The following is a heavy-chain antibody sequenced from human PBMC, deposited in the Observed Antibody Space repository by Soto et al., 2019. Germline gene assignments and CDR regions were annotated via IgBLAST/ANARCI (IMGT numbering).Heavy chain of an antibody. Sequence: GGSLRLSCAASGFTFSTYSMHWVRQAPGKGLEWVALISYDGNNKYYADSVKGRFTVSRDNSKNTLYLQMNSLRAEDTAVFHCARDGERGYRYGYWFDPWGQGTLVTVSS. D-gene: IGHD5-18*01. CDR3: ARDGERGYRYGYWFDP. CDR1: GFTFSTYS. V-gene: IGHV3-30-3*01. J-gene: IGHJ5*02. CDR2: ISYDGNNK.